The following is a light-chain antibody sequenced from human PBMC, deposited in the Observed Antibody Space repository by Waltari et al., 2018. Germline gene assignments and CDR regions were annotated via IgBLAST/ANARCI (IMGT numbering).Light chain of an antibody. J-gene: IGKJ1*01. CDR1: QSVSRA. CDR2: GAS. Sequence: VLTQSPGTLSLSPGERATLSCRASQSVSRALAWYQQKPGQAPRLLIYGASSRATGIPDRFSGSGSGTDFSLIINRLEPEDFAVYYCQHYVRLPATFGQGTKVEIK. V-gene: IGKV3-20*01. CDR3: QHYVRLPAT.